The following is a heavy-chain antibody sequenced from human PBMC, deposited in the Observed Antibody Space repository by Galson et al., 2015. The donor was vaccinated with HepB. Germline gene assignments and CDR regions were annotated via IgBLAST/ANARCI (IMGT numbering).Heavy chain of an antibody. CDR3: ARAVAYCGGDCYSAFYYYGMDV. J-gene: IGHJ6*02. Sequence: SLRLSCAASGFTFSSHAMHWVRQAPGKGLEWVAVISYDGSNKYYADSVKGRFTISRDNSKNTLYLQMNSLRAEDTAVYYCARAVAYCGGDCYSAFYYYGMDVWGQGTTVTVSS. CDR2: ISYDGSNK. D-gene: IGHD2-21*02. V-gene: IGHV3-30-3*01. CDR1: GFTFSSHA.